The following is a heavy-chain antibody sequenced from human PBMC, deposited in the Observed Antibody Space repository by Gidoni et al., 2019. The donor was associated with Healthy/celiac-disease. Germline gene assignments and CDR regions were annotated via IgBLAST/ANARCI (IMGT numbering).Heavy chain of an antibody. J-gene: IGHJ6*03. D-gene: IGHD2-2*01. CDR1: GFTLCDYY. Sequence: QVQLVESGGGLVKPGGSLRLSCAPSGFTLCDYYMSWIRQAPGKGLEWVSYISSSGSTIYYADSVKGRFTISRDNAKNSLYLQMNSLRAEDTAVYYCARLVVPAASPGYYYMDVWGKGTTVTVSS. V-gene: IGHV3-11*01. CDR2: ISSSGSTI. CDR3: ARLVVPAASPGYYYMDV.